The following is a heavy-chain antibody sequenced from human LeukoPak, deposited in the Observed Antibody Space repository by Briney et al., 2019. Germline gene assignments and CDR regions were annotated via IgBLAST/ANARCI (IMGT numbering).Heavy chain of an antibody. CDR1: GFTFSSYW. CDR2: IHSDGVST. D-gene: IGHD1-14*01. Sequence: GGSLRLSCAASGFTFSSYWMHWVRQVPGKGLVWVSHIHSDGVSTTYADSVKGRFTISRDNAKSTLYLQMNSLRAEDTAVYYCAKDQGYKLDYWGQGTLVTVSS. CDR3: AKDQGYKLDY. V-gene: IGHV3-74*01. J-gene: IGHJ4*02.